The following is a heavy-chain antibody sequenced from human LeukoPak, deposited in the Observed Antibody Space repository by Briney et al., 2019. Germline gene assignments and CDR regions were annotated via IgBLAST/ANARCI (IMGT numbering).Heavy chain of an antibody. CDR3: ARGQVVPAAVIYYYYYMDV. D-gene: IGHD2-2*01. CDR1: GYTFTSYD. CDR2: MNPNSGNT. Sequence: ASVKVSCKASGYTFTSYDINWVRQATGQGLEWMGWMNPNSGNTGYAQKFQGRVAITRNTSISTAYMELSSLRSEDTAVYYCARGQVVPAAVIYYYYYMDVWGKGTTVTVSS. V-gene: IGHV1-8*03. J-gene: IGHJ6*03.